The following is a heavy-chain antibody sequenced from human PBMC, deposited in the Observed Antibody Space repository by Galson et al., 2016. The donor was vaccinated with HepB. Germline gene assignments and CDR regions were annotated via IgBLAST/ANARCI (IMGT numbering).Heavy chain of an antibody. V-gene: IGHV3-64D*06. D-gene: IGHD3-3*01. Sequence: SLRLSCAASGFPFSSYAMYWVRQAPGKGLEFVSAITIYGGRTHYADAVKGSFTISRDDSKNTLNLQMSRLRTEDTAVYYCVRGRVNDFWSGYTERATHYSDSWGQGNLVTVSS. CDR2: ITIYGGRT. J-gene: IGHJ4*02. CDR3: VRGRVNDFWSGYTERATHYSDS. CDR1: GFPFSSYA.